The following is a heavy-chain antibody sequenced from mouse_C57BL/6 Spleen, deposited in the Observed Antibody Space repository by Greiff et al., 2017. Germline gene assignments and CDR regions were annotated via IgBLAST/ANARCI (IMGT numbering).Heavy chain of an antibody. V-gene: IGHV1-26*01. J-gene: IGHJ4*01. CDR3: AKGLGDYYAMDY. Sequence: EVQLQQSGPELVKPGASVKISCKASGYTFTDYYMNWVKQSHGKSLEWIGDINPNNGGTSYNQKFKGKATLTVDKSSSTAYMELRSLTSEDSAVYYCAKGLGDYYAMDYWGQGTSVTVSS. CDR2: INPNNGGT. CDR1: GYTFTDYY. D-gene: IGHD4-1*01.